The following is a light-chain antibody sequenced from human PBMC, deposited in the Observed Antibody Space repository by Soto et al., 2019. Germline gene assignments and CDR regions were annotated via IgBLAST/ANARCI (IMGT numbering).Light chain of an antibody. V-gene: IGKV1-27*01. CDR2: GAS. CDR3: QNYCSALSRT. CDR1: QGIANS. Sequence: DIQMTQSPSSLSASVGDRVTITCRASQGIANSLAGYQQKPGKVPKLLIYGASTLHSGVPSRFSGSGFGTAFTLTISSLQHEDVANYYCQNYCSALSRTFGQGTKVEIK. J-gene: IGKJ1*01.